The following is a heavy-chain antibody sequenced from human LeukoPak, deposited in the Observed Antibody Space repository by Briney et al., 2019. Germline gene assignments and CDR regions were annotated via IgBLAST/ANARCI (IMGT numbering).Heavy chain of an antibody. CDR1: GGSFSGYY. D-gene: IGHD3-9*01. J-gene: IGHJ5*02. CDR2: INHSGST. Sequence: SETLSLTCAVYGGSFSGYYWSWIRQPPGKGLEWIGEINHSGSTNYNPSLKSRVTISVGTSKNQFSLKLSSVTAADTAVYYCARGVLRRFEKYNWFDPWGQGTLVTVSS. V-gene: IGHV4-34*01. CDR3: ARGVLRRFEKYNWFDP.